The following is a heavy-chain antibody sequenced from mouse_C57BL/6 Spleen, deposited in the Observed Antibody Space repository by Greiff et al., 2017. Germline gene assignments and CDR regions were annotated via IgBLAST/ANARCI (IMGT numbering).Heavy chain of an antibody. V-gene: IGHV1-82*01. Sequence: VQLQQSGPELVKPGASVKISCKASGYAFSSSWMNWVQQRPGKGLEWIGRIYPGDGDTNYNGKFKGKATLTADKSSSTAYMQLSSLTSEDSAVNFCARRSLDYYALDYWGQGTSVTVSS. CDR1: GYAFSSSW. D-gene: IGHD4-1*01. J-gene: IGHJ4*01. CDR2: IYPGDGDT. CDR3: ARRSLDYYALDY.